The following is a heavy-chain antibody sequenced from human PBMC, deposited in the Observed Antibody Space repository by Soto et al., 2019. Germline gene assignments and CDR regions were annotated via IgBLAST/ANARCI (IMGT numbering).Heavy chain of an antibody. CDR2: ISGSGDSA. D-gene: IGHD6-19*01. J-gene: IGHJ4*02. Sequence: GGSLRLSCTASGFPFSHYAMNWVRQGPGTRLEWVADISGSGDSARYADSVRGRFTIPRDNSRDTLYLQMNSLRVDDTAVYYCGKERRGSGWSVCNFWGQGALVTVSS. CDR1: GFPFSHYA. CDR3: GKERRGSGWSVCNF. V-gene: IGHV3-23*01.